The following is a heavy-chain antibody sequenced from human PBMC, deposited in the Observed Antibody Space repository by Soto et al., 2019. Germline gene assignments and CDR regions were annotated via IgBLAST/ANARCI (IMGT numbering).Heavy chain of an antibody. J-gene: IGHJ4*02. D-gene: IGHD2-2*01. V-gene: IGHV1-18*01. Sequence: QVQLVQSGAEVKKPGASVKVSCKGLGYNFIKYGINWVRQAPGQGLEWMGWISPYSGYTHSAQKFQGRLTLTTDTAATTAYMELRSLGSADTALYYCTREAIVVIPAAQPSHFDSWGQGTLVTVSS. CDR1: GYNFIKYG. CDR2: ISPYSGYT. CDR3: TREAIVVIPAAQPSHFDS.